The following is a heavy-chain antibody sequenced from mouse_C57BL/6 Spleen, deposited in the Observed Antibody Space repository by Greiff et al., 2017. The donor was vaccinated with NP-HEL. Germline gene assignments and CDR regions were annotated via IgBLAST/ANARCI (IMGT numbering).Heavy chain of an antibody. CDR3: ATFTTGAMDY. CDR2: ISSGGSTI. CDR1: GFTFSDYG. Sequence: EVQGVESGGGLVKPGGSLKLSCAASGFTFSDYGMHWVRQAPEKGLEWVAYISSGGSTIYYADTVKGRFTISRDNAKNTLFLQMTSLRSEDTARYYYATFTTGAMDYWGQGTSVTVSS. J-gene: IGHJ4*01. V-gene: IGHV5-17*01.